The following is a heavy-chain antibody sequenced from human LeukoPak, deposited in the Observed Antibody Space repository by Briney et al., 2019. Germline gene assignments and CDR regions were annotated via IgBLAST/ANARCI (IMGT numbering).Heavy chain of an antibody. Sequence: GGSLRLSCAASGFTFSTYAMSWVRQAPGKGLEWVSSISTGGGSTNYADSVKGRFTISRDNAKNSLYLQMNSLRAEDTAVYYCASHSNSKYSYGNDYWGQGTLVTVSS. CDR1: GFTFSTYA. CDR2: ISTGGGST. V-gene: IGHV3-23*01. CDR3: ASHSNSKYSYGNDY. J-gene: IGHJ4*02. D-gene: IGHD5-18*01.